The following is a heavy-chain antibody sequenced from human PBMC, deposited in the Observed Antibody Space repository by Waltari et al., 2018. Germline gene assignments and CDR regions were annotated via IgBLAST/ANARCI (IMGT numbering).Heavy chain of an antibody. Sequence: QVQLQESGPGLVQPSETLSLTCTVSGGPISSYYWSWTRQPPGRGLEWIGYIYYSGSTNYNPSLKSRVTISVDTSKNQFSLKLSSVTAADTAVYYCASSMITFGGVKLDYWGQGTLVTVSS. D-gene: IGHD3-16*01. V-gene: IGHV4-59*01. J-gene: IGHJ4*02. CDR3: ASSMITFGGVKLDY. CDR1: GGPISSYY. CDR2: IYYSGST.